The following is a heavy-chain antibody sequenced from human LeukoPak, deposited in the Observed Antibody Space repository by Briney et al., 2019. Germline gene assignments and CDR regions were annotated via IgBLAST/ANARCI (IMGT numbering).Heavy chain of an antibody. CDR3: ARMTPHNWFEP. V-gene: IGHV4-34*01. Sequence: SETLSLTCAVYGGSFSGYYWSWIRQPPGKGLEWIGEINHSGSTNYNPSLKSRVTISVDTSKNQFSPKLSSVTAADTAVYYCARMTPHNWFEPWGQGTLVTVSS. J-gene: IGHJ5*02. CDR1: GGSFSGYY. CDR2: INHSGST. D-gene: IGHD2-15*01.